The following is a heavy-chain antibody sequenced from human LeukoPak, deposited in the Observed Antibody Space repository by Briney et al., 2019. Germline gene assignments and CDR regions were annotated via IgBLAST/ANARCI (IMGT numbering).Heavy chain of an antibody. Sequence: SETLSLTCTVSGGSISGGSFYWTWIRQPAGKGLEWLGRIYASGSTNYNSSLKSRVTISVDTSKNQFSLRLSSVTAADTAVYYCARDGAGGIAAAGDYYFDYWGQGTLVIVSS. D-gene: IGHD6-13*01. CDR1: GGSISGGSFY. CDR3: ARDGAGGIAAAGDYYFDY. CDR2: IYASGST. J-gene: IGHJ4*02. V-gene: IGHV4-61*02.